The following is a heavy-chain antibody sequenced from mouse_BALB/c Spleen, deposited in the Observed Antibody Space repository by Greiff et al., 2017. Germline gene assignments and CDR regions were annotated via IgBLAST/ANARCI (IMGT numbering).Heavy chain of an antibody. D-gene: IGHD4-1*02. J-gene: IGHJ4*01. CDR1: GYTFTDYN. V-gene: IGHV1S29*02. CDR2: IYPYNGGT. CDR3: ARPNWDRAMDY. Sequence: DVKLQESGPELVKPGASVKISCKASGYTFTDYNMHWVKQSHGKSLEWIGYIYPYNGGTNYNEKFKSKATLTVDKSSSTAYMQLSSLTSEDSAVYYCARPNWDRAMDYWGQGTSVTVSS.